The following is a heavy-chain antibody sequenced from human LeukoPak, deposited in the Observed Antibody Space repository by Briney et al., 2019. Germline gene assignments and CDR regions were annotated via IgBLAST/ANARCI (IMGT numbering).Heavy chain of an antibody. V-gene: IGHV4-39*01. J-gene: IGHJ4*02. Sequence: PSETLSLTCTVSGGSISSSSYYWGWFRQPPGKGLEWIGSIYYSGSTYYNPSLKSRVTISVDTSKNQFSLKLSSVTAADTAVYYCARHYYDSSGYYSHFDYWGQGTLVTVSS. CDR2: IYYSGST. D-gene: IGHD3-22*01. CDR3: ARHYYDSSGYYSHFDY. CDR1: GGSISSSSYY.